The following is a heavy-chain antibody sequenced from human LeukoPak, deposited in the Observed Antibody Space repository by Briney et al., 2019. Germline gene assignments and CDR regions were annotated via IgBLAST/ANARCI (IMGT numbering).Heavy chain of an antibody. CDR1: GGTFSSYA. D-gene: IGHD2-2*01. CDR2: IIPIFGTA. CDR3: ARLYCSSTSCNNWFDP. Sequence: ASVKVSCKASGGTFSSYAISWVRQAPGQGLEWMGGIIPIFGTANYAQKFQGRVTITADESTSTAYMELSSLRSEDTAVYYCARLYCSSTSCNNWFDPWGQGTLVTVSS. J-gene: IGHJ5*02. V-gene: IGHV1-69*13.